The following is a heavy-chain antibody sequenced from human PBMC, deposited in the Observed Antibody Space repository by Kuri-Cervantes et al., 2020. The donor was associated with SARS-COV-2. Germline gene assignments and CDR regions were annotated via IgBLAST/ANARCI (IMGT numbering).Heavy chain of an antibody. CDR3: AGAGNQDYFDF. Sequence: SQTLSLTCAVYGGSFSGYYWSWIRQPPGKGLEWIGEINHSGSTNYNPSLKSRVTISMDTSKNQFSLKLNSVTAADTAVYSCAGAGNQDYFDFWGQGILVTVSS. J-gene: IGHJ4*02. CDR1: GGSFSGYY. V-gene: IGHV4-34*01. CDR2: INHSGST.